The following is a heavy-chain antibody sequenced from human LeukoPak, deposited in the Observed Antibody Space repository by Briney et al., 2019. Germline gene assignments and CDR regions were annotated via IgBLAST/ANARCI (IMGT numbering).Heavy chain of an antibody. CDR2: ISPDGSST. D-gene: IGHD3-16*01. CDR3: ARLQGITPQPMTEGFDI. J-gene: IGHJ3*02. Sequence: GGSLRLSCAASGFSFSSSWMLWVRQTPGKGLVWLSRISPDGSSTSYADYVKGRFTVSRDIARNTLSLQMTSLRAEDSAVYYCARLQGITPQPMTEGFDIWGQGTMVTVSS. CDR1: GFSFSSSW. V-gene: IGHV3-74*01.